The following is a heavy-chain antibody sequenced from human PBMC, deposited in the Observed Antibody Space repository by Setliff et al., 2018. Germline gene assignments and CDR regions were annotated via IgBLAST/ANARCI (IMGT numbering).Heavy chain of an antibody. CDR1: GFTVRSYY. D-gene: IGHD1-1*01. CDR3: ARSGDPKSAFERYLFD. V-gene: IGHV3-66*02. CDR2: IYTGGST. Sequence: GGSLRLSCAASGFTVRSYYMTWVRQAPGKGLEWVSVIYTGGSTYYADSVKGRFIISRDNSKNMVYLQMSSLRSEDTALYFCARSGDPKSAFERYLFDWGQGTLVTVSS. J-gene: IGHJ4*02.